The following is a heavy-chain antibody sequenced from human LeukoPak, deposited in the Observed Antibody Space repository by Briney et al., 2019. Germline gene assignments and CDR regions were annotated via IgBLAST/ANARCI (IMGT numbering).Heavy chain of an antibody. D-gene: IGHD6-13*01. Sequence: GESLKISCKGSGYSFTSYWISWVRQMPGKGLEWMGRIDPSDSYTNYSPSFQGHVTISADKSISTAYLQWSSLKAPDTAMYYCARRYSSSWYPDYWGQGTLVTVSS. CDR1: GYSFTSYW. V-gene: IGHV5-10-1*01. CDR3: ARRYSSSWYPDY. CDR2: IDPSDSYT. J-gene: IGHJ4*02.